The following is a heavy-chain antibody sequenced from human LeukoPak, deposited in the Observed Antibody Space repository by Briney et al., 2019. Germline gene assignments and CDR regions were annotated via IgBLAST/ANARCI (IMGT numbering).Heavy chain of an antibody. CDR3: ARGLPGYGGNSEGGPGY. CDR1: GYTFTSYD. CDR2: MNPNSGNT. D-gene: IGHD4-23*01. Sequence: ASVKVSCKASGYTFTSYDINWVRQATGQGLAWMGWMNPNSGNTGYAQKFQGRVTMTRNTSISTAYMELSSLRSEDTAVYYCARGLPGYGGNSEGGPGYWGQGTLVTVSS. J-gene: IGHJ4*02. V-gene: IGHV1-8*01.